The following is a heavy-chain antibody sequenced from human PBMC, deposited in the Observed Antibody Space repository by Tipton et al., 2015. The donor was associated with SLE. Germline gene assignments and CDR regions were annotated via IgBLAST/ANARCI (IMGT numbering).Heavy chain of an antibody. Sequence: VQLVQSGAEVKKPGESLKISCKGSGYSFTSYWIGWVRQMPGKGLEWMGIIYPGDSDTRYSPSFQGQVTISADKSISTAYLQWSSLKASDTAMYYCARRPAYSGSSDAFDIWGQGTMVTVSS. D-gene: IGHD1-26*01. J-gene: IGHJ3*02. CDR2: IYPGDSDT. V-gene: IGHV5-51*01. CDR1: GYSFTSYW. CDR3: ARRPAYSGSSDAFDI.